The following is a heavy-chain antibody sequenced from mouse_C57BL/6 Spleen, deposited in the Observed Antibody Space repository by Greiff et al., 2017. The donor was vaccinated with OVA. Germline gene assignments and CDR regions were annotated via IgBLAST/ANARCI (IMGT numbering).Heavy chain of an antibody. CDR2: IWRGGST. D-gene: IGHD2-4*01. CDR1: GFSLTSYG. CDR3: AKDDYDGLYYYAMDY. Sequence: VKLQQSGPGLVQPSQSLSITCTVSGFSLTSYGVHWVRQSPGKGLEWLGVIWRGGSTDYNAAFMSRLSITKDNSKSQVFFKMNSLQADDTAIYDCAKDDYDGLYYYAMDYWGQGTSVTVSS. V-gene: IGHV2-5*01. J-gene: IGHJ4*01.